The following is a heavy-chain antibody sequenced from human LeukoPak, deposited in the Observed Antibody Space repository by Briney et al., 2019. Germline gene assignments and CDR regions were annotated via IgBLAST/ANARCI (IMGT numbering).Heavy chain of an antibody. Sequence: GESLKISCKGSGYSFTSYWIGWVRQMPGKCLEWMGIIYPGDSDTRYSPSFQGQVTISADKSISTAYLQWSSLKASDTAMYYCAREYYYDSSGFDAFDIWGQGTMVTVSS. CDR3: AREYYYDSSGFDAFDI. CDR2: IYPGDSDT. J-gene: IGHJ3*02. V-gene: IGHV5-51*01. CDR1: GYSFTSYW. D-gene: IGHD3-22*01.